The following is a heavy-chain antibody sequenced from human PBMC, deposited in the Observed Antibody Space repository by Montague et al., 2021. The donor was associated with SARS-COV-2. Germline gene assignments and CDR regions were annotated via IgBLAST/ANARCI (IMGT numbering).Heavy chain of an antibody. CDR2: IYYSGST. D-gene: IGHD2-15*01. J-gene: IGHJ5*02. V-gene: IGHV4-39*01. CDR3: ARQEPIVVVVAAASGWFDP. Sequence: SETRSLTCTVSGGSISSSSYYWGWIRQPPGKGLEWIGSIYYSGSTYYNPSLKSRVTISVDTSKNQFSPKLSSVTAADTAVYYCARQEPIVVVVAAASGWFDPWGQGTLVTVSS. CDR1: GGSISSSSYY.